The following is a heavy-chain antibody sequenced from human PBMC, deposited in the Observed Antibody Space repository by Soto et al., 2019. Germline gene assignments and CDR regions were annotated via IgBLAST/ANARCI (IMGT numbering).Heavy chain of an antibody. CDR1: GFTFSSYG. D-gene: IGHD1-20*01. CDR2: ISYDGSNK. CDR3: AKDFVTGTPRYYYGMDV. V-gene: IGHV3-30*18. Sequence: QVQLVESGGGVVQPGRSLRLSCAASGFTFSSYGMHWVRQAPGKGLEWVAVISYDGSNKYYADSVKVRFTISRDNSKNTLYLQMNSLRAEDTAVYYCAKDFVTGTPRYYYGMDVWGQGTTVTVSS. J-gene: IGHJ6*02.